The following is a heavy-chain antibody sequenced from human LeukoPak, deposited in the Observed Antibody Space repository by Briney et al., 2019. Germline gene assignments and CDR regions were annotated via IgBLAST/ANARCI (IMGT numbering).Heavy chain of an antibody. D-gene: IGHD2-15*01. CDR2: ISSSSSYI. V-gene: IGHV3-21*01. J-gene: IGHJ5*02. CDR1: GFTFSSYS. Sequence: RGSLRLSCAASGFTFSSYSMNWVRQAPGKGLEWVSSISSSSSYIYYADSVKGRFTISRDNAKNSLYLQMNSLRAEDTAVYYCARDLEYCSGGSCYDWFDPWGQGTLVTVSS. CDR3: ARDLEYCSGGSCYDWFDP.